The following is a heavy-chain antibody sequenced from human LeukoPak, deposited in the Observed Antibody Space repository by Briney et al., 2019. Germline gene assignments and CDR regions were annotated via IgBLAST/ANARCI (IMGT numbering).Heavy chain of an antibody. D-gene: IGHD6-19*01. J-gene: IGHJ4*02. Sequence: GESLKISCKASGYSFTSYWIGWVRPMPGQGLEWVGIIYPGDSDTRYSPSFQGQVTISADKSISTAYLQWSSLKASDTAMYYCARHRGFRAVADYWGQGTLVTVSS. V-gene: IGHV5-51*01. CDR3: ARHRGFRAVADY. CDR1: GYSFTSYW. CDR2: IYPGDSDT.